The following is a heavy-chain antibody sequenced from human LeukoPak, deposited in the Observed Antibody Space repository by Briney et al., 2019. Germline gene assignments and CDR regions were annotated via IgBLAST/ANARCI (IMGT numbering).Heavy chain of an antibody. J-gene: IGHJ2*01. CDR2: INQDGSEK. CDR1: GFTLITYW. V-gene: IGHV3-7*01. D-gene: IGHD2-21*01. Sequence: GGSLRLSRAASGFTLITYWMTWVRQAPGKGLEWVANINQDGSEKYYVVSVKGRFTISRDNARISLYLQMNSLRAEDTAVYYCARALYRQHIVVVNAKNCWYFDLWGRGTLVTVSS. CDR3: ARALYRQHIVVVNAKNCWYFDL.